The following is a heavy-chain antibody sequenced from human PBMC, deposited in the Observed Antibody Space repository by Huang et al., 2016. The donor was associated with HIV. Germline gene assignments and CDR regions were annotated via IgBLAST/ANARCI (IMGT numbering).Heavy chain of an antibody. CDR3: ARDPRIQSWLNFFDY. V-gene: IGHV3-74*01. J-gene: IGHJ4*02. CDR2: INSDGSST. CDR1: GFSISSYW. D-gene: IGHD3-22*01. Sequence: EVQLVESGGGLVQPGGSLRLSCAASGFSISSYWMPWVRQAPGKGLVWVSRINSDGSSTSYADSGKGLFTISRDNAKNTLYLQMNSLRAEDTAVYYCARDPRIQSWLNFFDYWGQGTLVSVSS.